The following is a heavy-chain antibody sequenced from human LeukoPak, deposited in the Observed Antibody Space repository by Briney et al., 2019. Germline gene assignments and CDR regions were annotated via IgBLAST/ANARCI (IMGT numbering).Heavy chain of an antibody. V-gene: IGHV4-4*02. CDR1: GGSISSSNW. CDR2: IYHSGST. J-gene: IGHJ6*03. CDR3: ARVGPYGSGSYSYDYYYYMDV. Sequence: SETLSLTCAVSGGSISSSNWWSWVRQPPGKGLEWIGEIYHSGSTNYNPSLKSRVTISVDKSTNQFSLKLSSVTAADTAVYYCARVGPYGSGSYSYDYYYYMDVWGKGTTVTISS. D-gene: IGHD3-10*01.